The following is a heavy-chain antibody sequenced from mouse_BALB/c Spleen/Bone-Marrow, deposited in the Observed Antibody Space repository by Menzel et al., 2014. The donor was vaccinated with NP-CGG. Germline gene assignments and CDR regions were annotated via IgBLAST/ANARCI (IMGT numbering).Heavy chain of an antibody. CDR2: ISTGGSQT. D-gene: IGHD2-3*01. V-gene: IGHV5-6*02. Sequence: EVKLVESGGDLVKPGGSLKLSCAASGFTFRSYGMSWVRQTPDKRLEWVATISTGGSQTYYTDSVKGRFTISRDNAKNTLYLQMSSLKSEDSAIYYCARRGYDNSYWYFGVWGAGTTVTVSS. CDR1: GFTFRSYG. J-gene: IGHJ1*01. CDR3: ARRGYDNSYWYFGV.